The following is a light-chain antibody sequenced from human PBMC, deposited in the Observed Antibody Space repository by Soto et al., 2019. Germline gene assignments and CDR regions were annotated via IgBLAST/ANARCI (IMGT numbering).Light chain of an antibody. Sequence: DIVMTQSPDSLAVSLGERATINCMSSQSVLYSSNNKNYLAWYQQKPGQPPKLLIYWASTRESGVPDRFSGSGSGTDFTLTISSLQAEDVAVYYCHQYYSTPPTFGQGTRLEIK. V-gene: IGKV4-1*01. J-gene: IGKJ5*01. CDR1: QSVLYSSNNKNY. CDR2: WAS. CDR3: HQYYSTPPT.